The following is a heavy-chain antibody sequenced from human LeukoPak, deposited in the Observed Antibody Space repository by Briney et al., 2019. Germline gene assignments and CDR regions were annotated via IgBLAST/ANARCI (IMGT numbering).Heavy chain of an antibody. CDR2: ISAYSGNT. J-gene: IGHJ4*02. CDR3: ARDSGSYYVEPGGCDY. V-gene: IGHV1-18*04. Sequence: ASVCASRKASGYTFSDYYVHWVRQAPGQGLEWMGWISAYSGNTNYAQKLQGRVTMTTDTSTSTAYMELRSLRSDDTAVYYCARDSGSYYVEPGGCDYWGQG. D-gene: IGHD1-26*01. CDR1: GYTFSDYY.